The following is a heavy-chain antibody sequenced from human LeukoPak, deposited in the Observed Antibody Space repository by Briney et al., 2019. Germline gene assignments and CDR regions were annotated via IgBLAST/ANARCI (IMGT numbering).Heavy chain of an antibody. CDR3: ARFSPRAMGNYLDF. D-gene: IGHD7-27*01. CDR2: IYPRGST. Sequence: SQTLSLTCAVSGGYISSGSYSWSWIRQPPGKGLEWIGYIYPRGSTYYNPSLKSRVILSLDKSANQFSLNLSSVTAADTAVYYCARFSPRAMGNYLDFWGQGTLVTVSS. J-gene: IGHJ4*02. CDR1: GGYISSGSYS. V-gene: IGHV4-30-2*01.